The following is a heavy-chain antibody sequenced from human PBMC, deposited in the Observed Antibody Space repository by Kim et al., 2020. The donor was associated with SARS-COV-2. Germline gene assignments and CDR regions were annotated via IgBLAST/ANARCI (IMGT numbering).Heavy chain of an antibody. J-gene: IGHJ6*02. CDR3: ARELQSLYYYYGMDG. CDR2: IWYDGSNK. V-gene: IGHV3-33*01. CDR1: GLTFSSYG. D-gene: IGHD4-4*01. Sequence: GGSLRLSCAASGLTFSSYGMHWVRQAPGKGLEWVAVIWYDGSNKYYADTLKVRFTIYRDNSKNTLYLQMNSMRAEATSVYYCARELQSLYYYYGMDGWGQVTTVTASS.